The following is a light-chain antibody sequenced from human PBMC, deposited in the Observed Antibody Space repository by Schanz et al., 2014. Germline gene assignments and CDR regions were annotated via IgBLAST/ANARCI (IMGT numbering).Light chain of an antibody. Sequence: DIQMTQSPSSLSASVGDRVTITCRASQSITGHLNWYQQKPGKAPQLLIFAASNLQSGVPSRFSGSGSGTGFSLTIRSLQPEDVATYFCQQTYITPYTFGQGTKLEIK. CDR2: AAS. CDR3: QQTYITPYT. V-gene: IGKV1-39*01. J-gene: IGKJ2*01. CDR1: QSITGH.